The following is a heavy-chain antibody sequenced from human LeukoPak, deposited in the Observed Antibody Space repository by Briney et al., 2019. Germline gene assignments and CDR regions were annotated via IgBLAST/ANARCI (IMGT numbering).Heavy chain of an antibody. CDR1: GFTFSSYS. V-gene: IGHV3-48*02. CDR2: ISTTSNTI. Sequence: GGSLRLSCAASGFTFSSYSMYWVRQAPGEGLEWVSFISTTSNTIYYADSVKGRFTISRDNARNSLYLQMNSLRDEDTAVYYCARRAGTGNNYFDYWGQGALVTVSS. D-gene: IGHD3-10*01. J-gene: IGHJ4*02. CDR3: ARRAGTGNNYFDY.